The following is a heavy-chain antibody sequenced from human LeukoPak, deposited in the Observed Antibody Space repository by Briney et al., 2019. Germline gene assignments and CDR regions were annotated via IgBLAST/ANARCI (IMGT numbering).Heavy chain of an antibody. CDR2: IYPGDSDT. CDR3: ARRNIDCSGGSCRYYNWFDP. CDR1: GYSFTSYW. D-gene: IGHD2-15*01. Sequence: PGESLKISCKGSGYSFTSYWIGWVRQMPGKGLEWMGIIYPGDSDTRYSPSFQGQVTISADKSISTAYLQWSSLKASDTAMYYCARRNIDCSGGSCRYYNWFDPWGQGTLVTVSS. V-gene: IGHV5-51*01. J-gene: IGHJ5*02.